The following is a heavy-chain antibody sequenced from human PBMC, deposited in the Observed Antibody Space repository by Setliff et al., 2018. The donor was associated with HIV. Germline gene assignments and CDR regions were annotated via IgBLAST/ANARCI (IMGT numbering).Heavy chain of an antibody. D-gene: IGHD3-16*01. CDR1: GFAFSSHQ. CDR2: IRQDGTDK. CDR3: VRWGLPYGIDA. V-gene: IGHV3-7*01. Sequence: AGGSLRLSCAASGFAFSSHQMSWVRQAPGKGLEWVAKIRQDGTDKYYVDSVKGRFTISRDNAKNSLYLQMNSLRAEDTAVYYCVRWGLPYGIDAWGQGTLVTVSS. J-gene: IGHJ4*02.